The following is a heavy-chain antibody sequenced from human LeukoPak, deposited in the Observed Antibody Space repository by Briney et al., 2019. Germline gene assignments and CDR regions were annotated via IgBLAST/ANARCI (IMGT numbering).Heavy chain of an antibody. J-gene: IGHJ4*02. V-gene: IGHV3-48*03. CDR3: ARDRPGNYFDY. D-gene: IGHD1-14*01. CDR2: ISSGGTT. Sequence: GGSLRLSCAASGFNFNNYEMNWVRQAPGKGLEWVSYISSGGTTYNADSVKGRFTVSRDNTKNSLYLQMNRLRVDDTAVYYCARDRPGNYFDYWGQGTLVTVSS. CDR1: GFNFNNYE.